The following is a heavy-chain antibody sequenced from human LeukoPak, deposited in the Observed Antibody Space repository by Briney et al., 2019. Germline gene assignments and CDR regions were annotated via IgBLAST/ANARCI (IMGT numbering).Heavy chain of an antibody. V-gene: IGHV1-2*02. D-gene: IGHD6-19*01. CDR2: INPNSGGT. CDR3: AGGGIVATISSGWYDLDY. J-gene: IGHJ4*02. Sequence: GASVKVSCKASGYTFTGYYMHWVRQAPGQGLEWMGWINPNSGGTNYAQKFQGRVTMTRDTSISTAYMELSRLRSDDTAVYYCAGGGIVATISSGWYDLDYWAQGPLVTVS. CDR1: GYTFTGYY.